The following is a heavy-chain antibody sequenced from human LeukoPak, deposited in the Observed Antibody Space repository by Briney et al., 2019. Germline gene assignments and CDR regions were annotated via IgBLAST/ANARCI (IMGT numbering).Heavy chain of an antibody. Sequence: HGESLKISCKGSGYSFTTYWIGRARQMPGRGLEWMGIIYPGDSDTRYSPSFQGQVTISADKSISTAYLQWSSLKASDTAMYYCARQFRDSSGYYSYYFDYWGQGTLVTVSS. CDR2: IYPGDSDT. D-gene: IGHD3-22*01. CDR3: ARQFRDSSGYYSYYFDY. V-gene: IGHV5-51*01. CDR1: GYSFTTYW. J-gene: IGHJ4*02.